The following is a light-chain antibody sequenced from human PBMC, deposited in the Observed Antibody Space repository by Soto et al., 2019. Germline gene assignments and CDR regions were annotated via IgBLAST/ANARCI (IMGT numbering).Light chain of an antibody. V-gene: IGLV4-69*01. CDR2: LKSDGSH. CDR1: SGHNTYS. Sequence: QSVLTQSPSASASLGASVKLTCTRSSGHNTYSIAWHQQQPEKGPRFLMKLKSDGSHNRGDGIPDRFSGSSSGAERYLTISSLQSEDEADYYCQTWATGIQVFGGGTKLTVL. J-gene: IGLJ2*01. CDR3: QTWATGIQV.